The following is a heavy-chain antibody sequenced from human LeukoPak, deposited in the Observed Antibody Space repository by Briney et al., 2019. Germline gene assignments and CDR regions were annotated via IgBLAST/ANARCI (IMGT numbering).Heavy chain of an antibody. CDR3: ARDYDILTGYQIYYYYYGMDV. CDR1: GFTFSSYS. CDR2: ISSSSSYI. J-gene: IGHJ6*02. V-gene: IGHV3-21*01. D-gene: IGHD3-9*01. Sequence: KAGGSLRLSCAASGFTFSSYSMNWVRRAPGKGLEWVSSISSSSSYIYYADSVKGRFTISRDNAKNSLYLQMNSLRAEDTAVYYCARDYDILTGYQIYYYYYGMDVWGQGTTVTVSS.